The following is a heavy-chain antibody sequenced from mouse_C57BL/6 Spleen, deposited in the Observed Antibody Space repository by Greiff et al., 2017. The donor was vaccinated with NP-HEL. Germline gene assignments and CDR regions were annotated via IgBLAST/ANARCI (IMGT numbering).Heavy chain of an antibody. Sequence: QVQLKQPGAELVKPGASVKLSCKASGYTFTSYWMHWVKQRPGQGLEWIGMIHPNSGSTNYNEKFKSKATLTVDKSSSTAYMQLSSLTSEDSAVYYCASGGKNYAMDYWGQGTSVTVSS. CDR2: IHPNSGST. J-gene: IGHJ4*01. CDR1: GYTFTSYW. V-gene: IGHV1-64*01. CDR3: ASGGKNYAMDY.